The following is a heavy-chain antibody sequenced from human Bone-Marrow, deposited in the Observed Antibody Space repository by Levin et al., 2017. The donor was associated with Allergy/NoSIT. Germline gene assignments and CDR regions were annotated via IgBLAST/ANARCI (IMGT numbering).Heavy chain of an antibody. V-gene: IGHV4-31*03. CDR2: IYHRGSA. CDR3: ARDVGMSTVTSDAFDI. Sequence: SETLSLTCTVSGGSISSGAYFWSWIRQLPGEGLEWIGYIYHRGSAYYNPSLESRVTLSVDTSKNQFSLQMNSVTAAATAVYYCARDVGMSTVTSDAFDILGQGTMVTVSS. CDR1: GGSISSGAYF. D-gene: IGHD4-17*01. J-gene: IGHJ3*02.